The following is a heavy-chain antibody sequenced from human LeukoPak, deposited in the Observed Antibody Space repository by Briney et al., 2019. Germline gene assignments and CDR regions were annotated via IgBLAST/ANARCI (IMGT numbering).Heavy chain of an antibody. D-gene: IGHD3-16*01. CDR1: GFTFSSYW. V-gene: IGHV3-7*03. CDR2: INHNGNVN. J-gene: IGHJ6*02. Sequence: GGSLRLSCAASGFTFSSYWMNWARQAPGKGLEWVASINHNGNVNYYVDSMKGRFTISRDNAKNSLYLQMSNLRAEDTAVYFCARGGGLDVWGQGATVTVSS. CDR3: ARGGGLDV.